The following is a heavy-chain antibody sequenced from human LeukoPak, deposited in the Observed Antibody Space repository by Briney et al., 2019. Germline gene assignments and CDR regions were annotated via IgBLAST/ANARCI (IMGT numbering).Heavy chain of an antibody. CDR3: ARGGATRGRFEN. CDR2: IKQDGSEK. J-gene: IGHJ4*02. Sequence: PGGSLRLSCAASGFTFSSYWMSWVRQAPGKGLEWVANIKQDGSEKNYVDSVKGRSTISRDNAKNSLELQMNSLRAEDTAVYYCARGGATRGRFENWGQGTLVTVSS. D-gene: IGHD1-26*01. V-gene: IGHV3-7*01. CDR1: GFTFSSYW.